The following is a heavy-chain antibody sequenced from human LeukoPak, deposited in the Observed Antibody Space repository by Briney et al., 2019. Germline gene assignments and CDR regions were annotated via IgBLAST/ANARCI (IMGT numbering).Heavy chain of an antibody. J-gene: IGHJ4*02. Sequence: PSETLSLTCAVYGGSFSGYYWSWIRQPPGKGLEWIGEINHSGSTNYNPSLKSRVTMSVDTSKNQFSLKLSSVTAADTAVYYCARSEQLRYFDRGAFDYWGQGTLVTVSS. CDR2: INHSGST. CDR3: ARSEQLRYFDRGAFDY. CDR1: GGSFSGYY. D-gene: IGHD3-9*01. V-gene: IGHV4-34*01.